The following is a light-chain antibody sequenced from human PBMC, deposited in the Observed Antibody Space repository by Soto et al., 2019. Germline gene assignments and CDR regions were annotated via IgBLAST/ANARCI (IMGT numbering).Light chain of an antibody. J-gene: IGKJ4*01. Sequence: ILLTHSPATLSLSPGERATLSCRASQSVSSYLAWYQQKPGQAPRLLIYDASNRATGIPARFSGSGSGTDFTLTISSLEPEDFAVYYCQQRSNWPPLTFGGGTKVDIK. CDR1: QSVSSY. V-gene: IGKV3-11*01. CDR3: QQRSNWPPLT. CDR2: DAS.